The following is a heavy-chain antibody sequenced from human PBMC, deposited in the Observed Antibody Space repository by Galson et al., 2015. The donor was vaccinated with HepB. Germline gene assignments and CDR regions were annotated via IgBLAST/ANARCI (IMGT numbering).Heavy chain of an antibody. CDR3: VRSYYYDSSGYYPLLGY. CDR2: ISSNGGST. CDR1: GFTFSSYA. V-gene: IGHV3-64D*06. J-gene: IGHJ4*02. Sequence: SLRLSCAASGFTFSSYAMHWVRQAPGKGLEYVSAISSNGGSTYYADSVKGRFTISRDNSKNTLYLQMSSLRAEDTAVYYCVRSYYYDSSGYYPLLGYWGQGTLVTVSS. D-gene: IGHD3-22*01.